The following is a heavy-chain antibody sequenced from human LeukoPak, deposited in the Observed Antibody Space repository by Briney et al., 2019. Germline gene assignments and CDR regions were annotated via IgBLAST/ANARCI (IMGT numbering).Heavy chain of an antibody. CDR2: ISTSSSYI. V-gene: IGHV3-21*01. CDR1: GFTFSSYA. CDR3: ATAEGYFDY. J-gene: IGHJ4*02. Sequence: GGSLRLSCAASGFTFSSYAMHWVRQAPGKGLEWVSSISTSSSYIHYADSVKGRFTISRDNAKNSLYLQMNSLRAEDTAVYYCATAEGYFDYWGQGTLVTVSS.